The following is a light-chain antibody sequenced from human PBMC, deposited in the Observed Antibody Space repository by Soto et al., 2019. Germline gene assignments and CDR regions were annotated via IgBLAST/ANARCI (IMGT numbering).Light chain of an antibody. CDR3: QQYGNSRWT. Sequence: IALTQSPYTLSLSTGERATLSCRASQSVSSSYLAWYQQTPGQAPRLLIYGTSNRATGIPDRFSGSGSGTDFTLTISRLEPEDFAVYYCQQYGNSRWTFGQGTKVDIK. J-gene: IGKJ1*01. CDR2: GTS. CDR1: QSVSSSY. V-gene: IGKV3-20*01.